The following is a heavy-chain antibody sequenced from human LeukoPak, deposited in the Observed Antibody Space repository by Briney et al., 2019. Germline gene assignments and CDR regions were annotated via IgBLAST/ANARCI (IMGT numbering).Heavy chain of an antibody. CDR2: IRTKSDGETV. J-gene: IGHJ4*02. Sequence: GGSLRLSCAASGFTFSSACLSWVRQAPGKGLEWVGRIRTKSDGETVDYAAPVKGRFTISRDDSKNTLFLQMNSLKTEDTAVYYCATPALGRRLYYYDYWGQGTLVTVSS. D-gene: IGHD3-16*01. CDR3: ATPALGRRLYYYDY. V-gene: IGHV3-15*07. CDR1: GFTFSSAC.